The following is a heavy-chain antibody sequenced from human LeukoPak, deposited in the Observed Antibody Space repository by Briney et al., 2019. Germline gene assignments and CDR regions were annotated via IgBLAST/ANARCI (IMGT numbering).Heavy chain of an antibody. CDR3: AKELELCFDY. CDR1: GFTFSDHY. V-gene: IGHV3-72*01. J-gene: IGHJ4*02. CDR2: TRNKVNSYTT. Sequence: PGGSLRLSCAASGFTFSDHYIDWVRQAPGKGLEWVARTRNKVNSYTTAYAASVTGRFTVSRDDSSNSVYLQMNSLKIEDTAVYYCAKELELCFDYWGQGTLVTVSS. D-gene: IGHD1-7*01.